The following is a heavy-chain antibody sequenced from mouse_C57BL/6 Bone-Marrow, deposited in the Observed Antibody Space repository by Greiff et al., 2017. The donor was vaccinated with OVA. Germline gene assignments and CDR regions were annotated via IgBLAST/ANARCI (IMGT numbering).Heavy chain of an antibody. Sequence: VKLMESGPELVKPGASVKISCKASGYAFSSSWMNWVKQRPGKGLEWIGRIYPGDGDTNYNGKFKGKATLTADKSSSTAYMQLSSLTSEDSAVYFCARGSKKGFDYWGQGTTLTVSS. D-gene: IGHD1-1*01. CDR2: IYPGDGDT. CDR1: GYAFSSSW. J-gene: IGHJ2*01. V-gene: IGHV1-82*01. CDR3: ARGSKKGFDY.